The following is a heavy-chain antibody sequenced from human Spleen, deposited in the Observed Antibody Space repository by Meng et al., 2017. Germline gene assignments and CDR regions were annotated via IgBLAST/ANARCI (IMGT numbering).Heavy chain of an antibody. CDR2: ISSGSSYI. J-gene: IGHJ4*02. D-gene: IGHD3-22*01. CDR1: GFTFSSYS. CDR3: ARDLLSGYFDY. Sequence: GGSLRLSCAASGFTFSSYSMNWVRQAPGKGLEWVSSISSGSSYIYYADSVKGRFTISRDNAKNSLFLQMNSLRAEDTAVHYCARDLLSGYFDYWGQGRLVTVSS. V-gene: IGHV3-21*01.